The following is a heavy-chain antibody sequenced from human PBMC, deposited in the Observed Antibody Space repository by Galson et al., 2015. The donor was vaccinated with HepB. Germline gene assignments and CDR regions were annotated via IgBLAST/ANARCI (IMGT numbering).Heavy chain of an antibody. J-gene: IGHJ4*02. CDR2: ISSSSSYI. V-gene: IGHV3-21*01. Sequence: SLRLSCAASGFTFSSYSMNWVHQAPGKGLEWVSSISSSSSYIYYADSVKGRFTISRDNAKNSLYLQMNSLRAEDTAVYYCARDPALNVDTAYFDYWGQGTLVTVSS. CDR3: ARDPALNVDTAYFDY. CDR1: GFTFSSYS. D-gene: IGHD5-18*01.